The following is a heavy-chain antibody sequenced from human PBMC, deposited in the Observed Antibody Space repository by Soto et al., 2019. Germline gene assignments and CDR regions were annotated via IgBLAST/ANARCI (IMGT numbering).Heavy chain of an antibody. J-gene: IGHJ4*02. Sequence: QVQLVESGGGVVQPGRSLRLSCAASGFTFSSYGMHWVRQAPGKGLEWVTVISYDGKVAYYADSVKGRFTNSRENSKNTLYLQMNSLRTEGTAMYYCAKEGPITDWYFDYWGQGPLVTVSS. CDR2: ISYDGKVA. CDR3: AKEGPITDWYFDY. D-gene: IGHD3-9*01. V-gene: IGHV3-30*18. CDR1: GFTFSSYG.